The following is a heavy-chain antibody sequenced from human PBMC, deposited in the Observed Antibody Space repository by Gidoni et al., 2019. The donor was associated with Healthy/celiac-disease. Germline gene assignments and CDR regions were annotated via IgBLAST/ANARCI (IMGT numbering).Heavy chain of an antibody. J-gene: IGHJ4*02. CDR3: ARLNYYGSGRGFDY. CDR1: GYTFTSYA. D-gene: IGHD3-10*01. V-gene: IGHV1-3*01. CDR2: INAGNGNT. Sequence: QVQLVQSGAEVKKPGASVKVSCKASGYTFTSYAMHWVRQDPGQRLEWMRWINAGNGNTKYSQKFQGRVTITRDTSASTAYMELSSLRSEDTDVYYCARLNYYGSGRGFDYWGQGTLVTVSS.